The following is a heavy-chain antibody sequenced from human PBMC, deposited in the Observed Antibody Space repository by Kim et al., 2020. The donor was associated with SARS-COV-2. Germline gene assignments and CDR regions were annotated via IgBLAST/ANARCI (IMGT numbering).Heavy chain of an antibody. V-gene: IGHV3-30*01. J-gene: IGHJ4*02. D-gene: IGHD3-10*01. CDR3: VRDRESSGSYLDY. Sequence: ADSVKVRFTISRDNSRYTLYLQMHSLRSEDTALYFCVRDRESSGSYLDYWGQGTRVTVSS.